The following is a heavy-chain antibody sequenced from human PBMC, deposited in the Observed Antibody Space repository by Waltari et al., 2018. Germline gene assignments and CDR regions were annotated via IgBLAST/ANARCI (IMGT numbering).Heavy chain of an antibody. J-gene: IGHJ3*02. Sequence: QVQLQESGPGLVKPSETLSLTCTVYGGSISSYYWSWIRQPPGKGLEWIGYIYYSGSTNYNPSLKSRVTISVDTSKNQFSLKLSSVTAADTAVYYCARESSGELELHHDAFDIWGQGTMVTVSS. D-gene: IGHD1-7*01. CDR2: IYYSGST. V-gene: IGHV4-59*01. CDR1: GGSISSYY. CDR3: ARESSGELELHHDAFDI.